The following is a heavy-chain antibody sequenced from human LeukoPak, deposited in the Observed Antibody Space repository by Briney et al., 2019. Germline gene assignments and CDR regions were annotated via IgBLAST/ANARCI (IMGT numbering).Heavy chain of an antibody. CDR1: GYTFTSYA. CDR2: INAGNGNT. Sequence: ASVKVSCKASGYTFTSYAMHWVRQAPGQRLEWMGWINAGNGNTKYSQKFQGRVTITRDTSASTAYMELSGLRSEDTAVYYCARGQQLPLRKSNWFDPWGQGTLVTVSS. D-gene: IGHD6-13*01. J-gene: IGHJ5*02. CDR3: ARGQQLPLRKSNWFDP. V-gene: IGHV1-3*01.